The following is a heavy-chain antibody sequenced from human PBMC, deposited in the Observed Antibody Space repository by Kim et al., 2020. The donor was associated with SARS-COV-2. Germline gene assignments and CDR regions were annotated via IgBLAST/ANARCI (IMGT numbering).Heavy chain of an antibody. Sequence: ADSVKGRFTISRDNAKNTLYLQMNSLRAEDTAVNYCARRQFTSGWYYFDYWGQGTLVTVSS. D-gene: IGHD6-19*01. V-gene: IGHV3-74*01. CDR3: ARRQFTSGWYYFDY. J-gene: IGHJ4*02.